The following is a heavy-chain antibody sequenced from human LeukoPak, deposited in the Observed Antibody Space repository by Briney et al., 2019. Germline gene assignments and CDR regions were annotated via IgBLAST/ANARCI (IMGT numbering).Heavy chain of an antibody. Sequence: VGSLRLSCAASGCTFSSYAMSWVPKAPGMVMKRVSAVSGSGGSTYYAYSVKGRFTISRDNSKNTLYLQMDSLRAEDTAVYYCEGSGYYYGYWGQGTLVTVSS. CDR1: GCTFSSYA. V-gene: IGHV3-23*01. CDR3: EGSGYYYGY. D-gene: IGHD3-22*01. CDR2: VSGSGGST. J-gene: IGHJ4*02.